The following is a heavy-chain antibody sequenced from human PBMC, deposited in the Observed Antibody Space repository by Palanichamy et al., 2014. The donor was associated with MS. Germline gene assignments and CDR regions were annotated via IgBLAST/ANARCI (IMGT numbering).Heavy chain of an antibody. CDR3: VTDLNSAVHYYYYGMDV. V-gene: IGHV3-15*01. CDR1: GFTFSNAW. CDR2: IKSEIDGGTT. J-gene: IGHJ6*02. Sequence: EVQLVESGGRFVKPGVSLRLSCKASGFTFSNAWMSWVRQAPGKGLEWVGRIKSEIDGGTTDYAAPVKGRFTVSRDDSKNTLCLQMYSLKIEDSAVYYCVTDLNSAVHYYYYGMDVWGHGTTVTVSS. D-gene: IGHD4-17*01.